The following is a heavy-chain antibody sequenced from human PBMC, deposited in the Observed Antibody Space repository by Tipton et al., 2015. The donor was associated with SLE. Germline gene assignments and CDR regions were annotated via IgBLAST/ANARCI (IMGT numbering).Heavy chain of an antibody. CDR2: INHSGST. CDR1: GFTFSSYA. J-gene: IGHJ4*02. CDR3: ARGHGSGLFDY. D-gene: IGHD3-10*01. V-gene: IGHV4-34*01. Sequence: LRLSCAASGFTFSSYAMSWVRQAPGKGLEWIGEINHSGSTNYNPSLKSRVTISVDTSKNQFSLKLSSVTAADTAVYYCARGHGSGLFDYWGQGTLVTVSS.